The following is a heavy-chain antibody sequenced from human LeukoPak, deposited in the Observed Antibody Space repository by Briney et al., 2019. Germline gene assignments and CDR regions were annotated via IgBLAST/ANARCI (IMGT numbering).Heavy chain of an antibody. D-gene: IGHD3/OR15-3a*01. J-gene: IGHJ4*02. CDR2: LYDSGST. Sequence: KPSETLSHTCTVSGASISNLYLSWIRQPAGKGLEWIGRLYDSGSTNYNPSLKSRVTMSVDTSTNQFFLKMTSVTAADTGVYYCARQTGSGLFILPGGQGTLVTVSS. CDR1: GASISNLY. CDR3: ARQTGSGLFILP. V-gene: IGHV4-4*07.